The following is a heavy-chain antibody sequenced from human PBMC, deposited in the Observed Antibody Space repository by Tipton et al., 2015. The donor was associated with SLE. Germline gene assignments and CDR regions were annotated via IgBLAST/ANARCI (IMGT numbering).Heavy chain of an antibody. CDR3: ARDGTGLDAFDI. V-gene: IGHV3-53*04. Sequence: VQLVQSGGGLVQPGGSLRLSCAASGFTVSNNYMSWVRQAPGKGLEWVSVIYSGGSRYYADSVKGRFTIFRDTSKNTLYLQMNSLRAEDTAVYYCARDGTGLDAFDIWGQGTMVTVSS. D-gene: IGHD3/OR15-3a*01. J-gene: IGHJ3*02. CDR1: GFTVSNNY. CDR2: IYSGGSR.